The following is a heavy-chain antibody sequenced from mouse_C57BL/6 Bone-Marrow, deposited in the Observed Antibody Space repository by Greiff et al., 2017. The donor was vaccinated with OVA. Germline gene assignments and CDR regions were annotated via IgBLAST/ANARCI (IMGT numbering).Heavy chain of an antibody. CDR3: ARGYYYAPYYFDY. CDR2: INPGSGGT. V-gene: IGHV1-54*01. Sequence: QVQLQQSGAELVRPGTSVKVSCKASGYAFTNYLIEWVKQRPGQGLEWIGVINPGSGGTNYNEKFKGKATLTADKSSSTAYMQLSSLTSEDSAVDFCARGYYYAPYYFDYWGQGTTLTVSS. D-gene: IGHD1-1*01. CDR1: GYAFTNYL. J-gene: IGHJ2*01.